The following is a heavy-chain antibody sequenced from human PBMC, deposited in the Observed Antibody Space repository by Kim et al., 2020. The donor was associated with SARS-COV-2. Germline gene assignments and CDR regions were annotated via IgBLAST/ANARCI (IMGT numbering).Heavy chain of an antibody. V-gene: IGHV1-18*04. CDR3: ARSWCSSTSCHYYYYYGMDV. CDR2: ISAYNGNT. Sequence: ASVKVSCKASGYTFTSYGISWVRQAPGQGLEWMGWISAYNGNTNYAQKLQGRVTMTTDTSTSTAYMELRSLRSDDTAVYYCARSWCSSTSCHYYYYYGMDVWGQGTTVTVSS. J-gene: IGHJ6*02. D-gene: IGHD2-2*01. CDR1: GYTFTSYG.